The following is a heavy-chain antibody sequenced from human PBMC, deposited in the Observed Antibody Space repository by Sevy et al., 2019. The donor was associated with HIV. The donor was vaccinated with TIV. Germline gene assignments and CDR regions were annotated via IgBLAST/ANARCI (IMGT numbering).Heavy chain of an antibody. J-gene: IGHJ4*02. CDR3: ARSWKRITMVRGVISY. CDR2: INPNSGGT. V-gene: IGHV1-2*02. CDR1: GYTFTGYY. Sequence: ASVKVSCKASGYTFTGYYMHWVRQAPGQGLEWMGWINPNSGGTNYAQKFQGRVTMTRDTSISTAYMELGRLRSDDTAVYYCARSWKRITMVRGVISYWGQGTLVTVSS. D-gene: IGHD3-10*01.